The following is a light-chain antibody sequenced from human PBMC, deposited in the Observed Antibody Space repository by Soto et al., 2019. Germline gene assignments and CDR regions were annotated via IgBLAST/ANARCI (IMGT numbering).Light chain of an antibody. Sequence: EIVMTQSPDTLSLSPGERVTLSCRASQRISSGYFAWYQQRPDQAPRLLIYATSIRATGIPDRFSGTGSGTDCTLTIGRLEPEDFAVYYCQQYGSSPPYTFGQGTKLEIK. CDR3: QQYGSSPPYT. J-gene: IGKJ2*01. CDR2: ATS. V-gene: IGKV3-20*01. CDR1: QRISSGY.